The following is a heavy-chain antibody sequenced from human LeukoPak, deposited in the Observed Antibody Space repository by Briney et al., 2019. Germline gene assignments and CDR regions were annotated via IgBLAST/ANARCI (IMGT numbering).Heavy chain of an antibody. CDR1: GFTFSDYY. D-gene: IGHD5-18*01. CDR2: ISSSGSTI. CDR3: ARDRYTAMVYYDY. J-gene: IGHJ4*02. Sequence: GGSLRLSCAASGFTFSDYYMSWIRQAPGKGLEWVSYISSSGSTIYYADSVKGRFTISRDNAKNSLYLQMNSLRAEDTAVYYCARDRYTAMVYYDYWGQGTLVTVSS. V-gene: IGHV3-11*04.